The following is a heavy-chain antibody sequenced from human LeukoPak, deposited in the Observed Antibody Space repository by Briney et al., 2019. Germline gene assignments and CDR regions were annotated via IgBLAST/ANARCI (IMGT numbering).Heavy chain of an antibody. CDR3: ARDRVGATSNFDY. J-gene: IGHJ4*02. CDR1: GGSVSSGSYY. V-gene: IGHV4-61*01. CDR2: IYYSGST. Sequence: PSETLSLTCTVSGGSVSSGSYYWSWIRQPPGTGLEWIGYIYYSGSTNYNPSLKSRVTISVDTSKNQFSLKLSSVTAADTAVYYCARDRVGATSNFDYWGQGTLVTVSS. D-gene: IGHD1-26*01.